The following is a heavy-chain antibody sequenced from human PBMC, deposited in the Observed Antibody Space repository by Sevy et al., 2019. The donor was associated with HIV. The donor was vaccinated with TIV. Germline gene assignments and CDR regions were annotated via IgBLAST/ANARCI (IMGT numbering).Heavy chain of an antibody. D-gene: IGHD3-10*01. CDR3: ARNVLLWFGELPTGIDV. Sequence: ASVKVSCKASGYTFTSYYMDWVRQAPGQGLEWMGIINPSGGSTSYAQKFQGRVTMTRDTSTSTVYMELSSLRSEDTAVYYCARNVLLWFGELPTGIDVWGQGTTVTVSS. CDR1: GYTFTSYY. V-gene: IGHV1-46*03. J-gene: IGHJ6*02. CDR2: INPSGGST.